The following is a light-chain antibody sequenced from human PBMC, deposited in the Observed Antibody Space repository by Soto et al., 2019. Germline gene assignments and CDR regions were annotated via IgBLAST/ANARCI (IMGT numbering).Light chain of an antibody. CDR2: GAS. CDR1: QSVSSN. V-gene: IGKV3-20*01. CDR3: QHYGSSRT. Sequence: EIVMTPSPATLSVSPGESATLSCRASQSVSSNLAWYKQKPGQAPSLLIYGASSRATGIPDRFSGSGSGPDFTLTISRLEPDDFAVDFCQHYGSSRTFGQGTKVDIK. J-gene: IGKJ1*01.